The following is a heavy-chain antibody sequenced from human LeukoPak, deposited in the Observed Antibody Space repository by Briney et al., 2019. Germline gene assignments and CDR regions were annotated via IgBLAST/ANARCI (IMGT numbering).Heavy chain of an antibody. V-gene: IGHV1-2*02. J-gene: IGHJ3*02. CDR2: INPNSGGT. CDR1: GYTFTGYY. Sequence: ASVKVSCKASGYTFTGYYMHWVRQAPGQGLEWMGWINPNSGGTNYAQKFQGRVTMTRDTSISTAYMEPSRLRSDDTAVYYCARAHYYDSSGYPGGHFDIWGQGTMVTVSS. D-gene: IGHD3-22*01. CDR3: ARAHYYDSSGYPGGHFDI.